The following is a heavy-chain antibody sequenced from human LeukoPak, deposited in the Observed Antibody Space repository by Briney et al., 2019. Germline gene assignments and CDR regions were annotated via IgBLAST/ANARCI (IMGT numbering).Heavy chain of an antibody. CDR2: ITASGGGT. CDR3: AKLSPAAGVDY. Sequence: GGSLRLSCAAAGFTFSSFGMSLVRQAPGKGLEWVSRITASGGGTYSADSVKGRFTISRDNSKNMLYLQMNILRAEDTAIYYCAKLSPAAGVDYWGQGTLVTVSS. D-gene: IGHD6-13*01. V-gene: IGHV3-23*01. J-gene: IGHJ4*02. CDR1: GFTFSSFG.